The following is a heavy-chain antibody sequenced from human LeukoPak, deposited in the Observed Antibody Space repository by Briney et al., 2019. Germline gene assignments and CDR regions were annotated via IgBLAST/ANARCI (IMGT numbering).Heavy chain of an antibody. D-gene: IGHD6-13*01. CDR2: IRYDGSNK. V-gene: IGHV3-30*02. J-gene: IGHJ5*02. CDR3: AKTKYSSSWDANWFDP. Sequence: PGGSLRLSCAASGFTFSSYGMHWVRQAPGKGLEWVAFIRYDGSNKYYADSVKGRFTISRDNSKNTLYLQMNSLRAEDTAVYYCAKTKYSSSWDANWFDPWGQGTLVTVS. CDR1: GFTFSSYG.